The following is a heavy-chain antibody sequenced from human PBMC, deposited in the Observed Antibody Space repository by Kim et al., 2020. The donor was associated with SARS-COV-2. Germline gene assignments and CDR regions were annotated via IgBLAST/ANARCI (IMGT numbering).Heavy chain of an antibody. CDR3: ARDASKYCSRTSCYSGYYYGMDV. CDR1: GYTFTDYG. J-gene: IGHJ6*02. CDR2: ISVYNGDI. V-gene: IGHV1-18*04. D-gene: IGHD2-2*02. Sequence: ASVKVSCKASGYTFTDYGISWVRQAPGQGLEWMGWISVYNGDIKYAQKFQGRVTVTTETSTSTAYMELRSLRSDDTAVYYCARDASKYCSRTSCYSGYYYGMDVWGQGTTVTVSS.